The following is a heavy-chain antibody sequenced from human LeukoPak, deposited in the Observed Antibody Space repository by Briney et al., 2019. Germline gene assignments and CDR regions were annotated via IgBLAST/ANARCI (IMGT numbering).Heavy chain of an antibody. CDR2: ISGSGSST. CDR3: AKVTMVDAFDI. D-gene: IGHD3-10*01. CDR1: GFTFSRYP. J-gene: IGHJ3*02. V-gene: IGHV3-23*01. Sequence: PGGSLRLSCAASGFTFSRYPMSWVRQAPGKGLEWVSTISGSGSSTYYADSVKGRFTISRDNSKNTLYLQMNSLRAEDTAVYYCAKVTMVDAFDIWGQGTMVTVSS.